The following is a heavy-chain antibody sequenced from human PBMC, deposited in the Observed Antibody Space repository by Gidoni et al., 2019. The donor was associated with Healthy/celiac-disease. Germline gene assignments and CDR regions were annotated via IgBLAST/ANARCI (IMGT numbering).Heavy chain of an antibody. CDR3: AADRLPYYYDSSGYYPHAFDI. CDR2: IVVGSGNT. J-gene: IGHJ3*02. V-gene: IGHV1-58*01. CDR1: GFTFTSSA. Sequence: QMQLVQSGPEVKKPATSVKLSCKASGFTFTSSAVQWVRQARGKRLEWIGWIVVGSGNTNYAQKFQERVTITRDMSTSTAYMELSSLRSEETAVYYCAADRLPYYYDSSGYYPHAFDIWGQGTMVTVSS. D-gene: IGHD3-22*01.